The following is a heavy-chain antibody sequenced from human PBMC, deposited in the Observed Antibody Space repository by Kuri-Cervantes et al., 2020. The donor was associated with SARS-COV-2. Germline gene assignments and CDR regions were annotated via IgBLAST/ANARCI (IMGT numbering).Heavy chain of an antibody. CDR2: IYYSGST. Sequence: SQTLSLTCAVSGGSISSGNFYWSWIRQPPGKGLEWIGSIYYSGSTYYNPSLKSRVTISVDTSKNQFSLKLSSVTAADTAVYYCARQYCTNGVCYTPFDYWGQGTLVTVSS. V-gene: IGHV4-30-2*03. J-gene: IGHJ4*02. CDR3: ARQYCTNGVCYTPFDY. CDR1: GGSISSGNFY. D-gene: IGHD2-8*01.